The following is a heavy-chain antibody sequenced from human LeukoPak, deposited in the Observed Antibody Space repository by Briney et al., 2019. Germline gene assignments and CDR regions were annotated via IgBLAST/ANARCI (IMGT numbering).Heavy chain of an antibody. J-gene: IGHJ3*02. CDR2: TSYDGGNK. CDR1: GFAFSNYA. D-gene: IGHD6-13*01. V-gene: IGHV3-30-3*01. CDR3: VTLAPPAGTFDI. Sequence: GGSLRLSCAASGFAFSNYAMHWVRQAPGKGLEWVAMTSYDGGNKYYADSVRGRFTISRDNSKNTLYMQMNTLRPEDTAMYYCVTLAPPAGTFDIWGQGTVVTVSS.